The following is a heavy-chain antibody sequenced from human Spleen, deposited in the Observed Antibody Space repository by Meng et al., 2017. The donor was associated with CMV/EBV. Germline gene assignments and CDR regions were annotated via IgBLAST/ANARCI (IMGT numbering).Heavy chain of an antibody. V-gene: IGHV1-69*05. D-gene: IGHD2-2*02. CDR2: IIPIFGTA. CDR1: GGTFSSYA. CDR3: ARAARLGYCTSTSCYIRFDP. J-gene: IGHJ5*02. Sequence: SVKVSCKASGGTFSSYAISWVRQAPGQGLEWMGGIIPIFGTANYAQKFQGRVTMTRNISISTAYLELSNLTSDDTAVYYCARAARLGYCTSTSCYIRFDPWGQGTLVTVSS.